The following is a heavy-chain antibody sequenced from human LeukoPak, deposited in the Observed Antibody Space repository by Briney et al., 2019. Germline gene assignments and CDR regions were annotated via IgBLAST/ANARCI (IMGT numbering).Heavy chain of an antibody. J-gene: IGHJ6*03. CDR2: INPNSGGT. V-gene: IGHV1-2*02. D-gene: IGHD6-19*01. CDR3: ARAYSSGWLYFTYYYYYMDV. Sequence: ASVKVSCKASGYTFTGYYMHWVRQAPGQGLEWMGWINPNSGGTNYAQKFQGRVTMTRNTSISTAYMELSSLRSEDTAVYYCARAYSSGWLYFTYYYYYMDVWGKGTTVTISS. CDR1: GYTFTGYY.